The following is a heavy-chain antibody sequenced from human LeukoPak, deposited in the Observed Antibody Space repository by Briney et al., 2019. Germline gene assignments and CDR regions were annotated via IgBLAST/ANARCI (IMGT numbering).Heavy chain of an antibody. Sequence: GGSLGLSCAASGFTFDDYAMHWVRQAPGKGLEWVSGISWNSGSIGYADSVKGRFTISRDNAKNSLYLQMNSLRGEDTAVYYCARDQPGMAYWGQGTLVTVSS. CDR1: GFTFDDYA. D-gene: IGHD5-18*01. J-gene: IGHJ4*02. CDR2: ISWNSGSI. V-gene: IGHV3-9*01. CDR3: ARDQPGMAY.